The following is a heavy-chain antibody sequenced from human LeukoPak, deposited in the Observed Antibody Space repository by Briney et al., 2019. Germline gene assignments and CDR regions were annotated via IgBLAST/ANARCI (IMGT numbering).Heavy chain of an antibody. V-gene: IGHV3-33*01. Sequence: QTGGSLRLSCAASGFTFSNYGMHWVRQAPGKGLEWVALIWYDGSNKYYTDSVKGRLTIFRDNSKDTLFLQMNSLRAEDTAVYYCAREGPRGNSQFDYWGQGTLVTVSS. CDR3: AREGPRGNSQFDY. CDR1: GFTFSNYG. CDR2: IWYDGSNK. J-gene: IGHJ4*02. D-gene: IGHD2/OR15-2a*01.